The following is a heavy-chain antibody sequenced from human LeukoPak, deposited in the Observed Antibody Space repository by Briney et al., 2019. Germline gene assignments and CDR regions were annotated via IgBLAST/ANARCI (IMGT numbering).Heavy chain of an antibody. CDR1: GASISNSAYY. CDR3: ARLFFEIDT. D-gene: IGHD3-3*01. J-gene: IGHJ5*02. Sequence: SETLSLSCTVSGASISNSAYYWLWIRQPPGEGLECIGTVHYSGSTFYNPSLKSRVNISVDTSKNQFSLQLSSVTAADTAVYYCARLFFEIDTWGQGTLVTVSS. CDR2: VHYSGST. V-gene: IGHV4-39*01.